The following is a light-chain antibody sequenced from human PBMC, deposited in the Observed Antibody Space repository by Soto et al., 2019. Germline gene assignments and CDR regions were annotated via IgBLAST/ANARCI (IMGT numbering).Light chain of an antibody. V-gene: IGKV3-15*01. Sequence: EVVLTQSPATLSVSPGDRATLSCRASQSVSRNLAWYQQKPGQAPRLLIYGASTRATGVPARFSGSGSATEFTLSISSLQSEDVAVYYCQQRSNWPYTFGQGTKLEIK. J-gene: IGKJ2*01. CDR1: QSVSRN. CDR3: QQRSNWPYT. CDR2: GAS.